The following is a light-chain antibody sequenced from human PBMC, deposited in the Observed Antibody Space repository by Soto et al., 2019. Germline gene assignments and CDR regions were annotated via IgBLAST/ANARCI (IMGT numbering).Light chain of an antibody. CDR2: DAS. V-gene: IGKV1-5*01. CDR1: QSISSW. Sequence: DIQMTQSPSTLSAYVGDRVTITCRASQSISSWLAWYQQKPGKAPKLLIYDASSLESGVPSRFSGSGSGTEFTLTISSLQPDDFSTYYCQPYNSYTFGQGTKLEIK. CDR3: QPYNSYT. J-gene: IGKJ2*01.